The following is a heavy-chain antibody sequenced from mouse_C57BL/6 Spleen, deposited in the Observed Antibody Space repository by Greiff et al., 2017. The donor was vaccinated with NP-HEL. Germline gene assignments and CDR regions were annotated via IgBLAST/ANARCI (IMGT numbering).Heavy chain of an antibody. V-gene: IGHV5-17*01. CDR3: ARPVTVVANWYFDV. CDR2: ISSGSSTI. CDR1: GFTFSDYG. Sequence: EVKVVESGGGLVKPGGSLKLSCAASGFTFSDYGMHWVRQAPEKGLEWVAYISSGSSTIYYADTVKGRFTISRDNAKNTLFLQMTSLRSEDTAMYYCARPVTVVANWYFDVWGTGTTVTVSS. J-gene: IGHJ1*03. D-gene: IGHD1-1*01.